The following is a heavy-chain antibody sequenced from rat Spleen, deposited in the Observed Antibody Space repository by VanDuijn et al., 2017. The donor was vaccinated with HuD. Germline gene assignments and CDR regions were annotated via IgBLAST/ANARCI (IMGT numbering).Heavy chain of an antibody. CDR3: ATGPRILRLDWFAY. D-gene: IGHD1-6*01. CDR2: IIYDGSGT. CDR1: GFTFSDHA. V-gene: IGHV5S10*01. J-gene: IGHJ3*01. Sequence: EVQLVESGGGLVRPGRSMKLSCAASGFTFSDHAMAWVRQFPKKGLEWVAIIIYDGSGTFYRDSVKGRFTISRDNGKSTLYLQMGSLKSEDTATYYCATGPRILRLDWFAYWGQGTLVTVSS.